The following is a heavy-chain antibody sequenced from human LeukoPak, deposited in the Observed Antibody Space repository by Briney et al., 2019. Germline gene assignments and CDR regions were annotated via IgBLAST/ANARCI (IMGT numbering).Heavy chain of an antibody. D-gene: IGHD6-19*01. CDR3: ARRSGWYGGGGYFDY. Sequence: ASVKVSCKASGYTFTTLDINWVRQATGQGLEWMGWINTNSGYTGKAQKFQGRVTITRDTSISTAYMELSGLTSEDTAVYYCARRSGWYGGGGYFDYWGQGTLVTVSS. J-gene: IGHJ4*02. V-gene: IGHV1-8*03. CDR1: GYTFTTLD. CDR2: INTNSGYT.